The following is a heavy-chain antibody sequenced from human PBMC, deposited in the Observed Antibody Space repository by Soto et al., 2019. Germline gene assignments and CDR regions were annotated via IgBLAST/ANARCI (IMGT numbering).Heavy chain of an antibody. CDR3: ARGFGNYYCYGMDV. J-gene: IGHJ6*02. CDR1: GGTFSSYA. D-gene: IGHD3-10*01. V-gene: IGHV1-69*01. CDR2: IIPIFGTA. Sequence: QVQLVQSGAEVKKPGSSVKVSCKASGGTFSSYAINWVRQAPGQGLEWMGGIIPIFGTANDAQKFQGRVTNTADDSTSTAYMELSSLRSEDTAVYYCARGFGNYYCYGMDVWGRGTAVTVSS.